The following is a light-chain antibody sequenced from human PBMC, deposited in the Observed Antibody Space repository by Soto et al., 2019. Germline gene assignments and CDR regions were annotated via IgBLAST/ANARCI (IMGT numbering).Light chain of an antibody. CDR1: QSVSSAY. CDR2: GAS. J-gene: IGKJ5*01. V-gene: IGKV3-20*01. CDR3: QQYGSSPPSVT. Sequence: EIVLTQSPGTLCLSPGERVTLSCRAGQSVSSAYLAWYQQKRGQAPRLLIYGASNRATGIPDRFSGSGSGTDFTLTISRLEPEDFAVYYCQQYGSSPPSVTFGQGTRLEI.